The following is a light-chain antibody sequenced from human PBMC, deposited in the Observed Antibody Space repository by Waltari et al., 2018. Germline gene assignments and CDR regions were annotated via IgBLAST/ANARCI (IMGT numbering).Light chain of an antibody. CDR1: SRDVGAYPY. CDR3: ASYTKTSTLI. V-gene: IGLV2-14*03. Sequence: QSALTQPASVSGSPGQSITVSCTGTSRDVGAYPYVSWYQQHPGKAPRLIISNVNSRPSGVSRRFSGSKSDNTASLTISGLQAEDEADYYCASYTKTSTLIFGGGTRLTVL. CDR2: NVN. J-gene: IGLJ2*01.